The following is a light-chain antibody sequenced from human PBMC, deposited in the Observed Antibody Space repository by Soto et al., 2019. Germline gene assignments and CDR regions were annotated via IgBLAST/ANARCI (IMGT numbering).Light chain of an antibody. J-gene: IGLJ2*01. Sequence: QSVLTQPPSASGTPGQRVTISCSGSSSNIGSNTVNWYQQLPGTAPKLLIYSNNQRPSWVPDRFSGSKSGTSASLAISGLQSEDEDDYYCAAWDDSLNGEVVFGGGTKLTVL. CDR1: SSNIGSNT. CDR2: SNN. V-gene: IGLV1-44*01. CDR3: AAWDDSLNGEVV.